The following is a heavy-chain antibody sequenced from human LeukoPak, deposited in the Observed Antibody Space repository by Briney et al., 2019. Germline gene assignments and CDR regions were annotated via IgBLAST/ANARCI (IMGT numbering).Heavy chain of an antibody. Sequence: SETLSLTCTVSGGSISRSTFYWGWIRQPPGKGLDWIGGLYYSGSTNYNPSLKSRVTISVDTSKNQFSLKLSSVTAADTAVYYCARLRGYSSSWYGSSFDYWGQGTLVTVSS. D-gene: IGHD6-13*01. J-gene: IGHJ4*02. CDR1: GGSISRSTFY. V-gene: IGHV4-39*07. CDR2: LYYSGST. CDR3: ARLRGYSSSWYGSSFDY.